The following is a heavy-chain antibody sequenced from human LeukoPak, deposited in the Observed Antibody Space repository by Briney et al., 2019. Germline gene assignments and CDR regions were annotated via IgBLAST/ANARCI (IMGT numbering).Heavy chain of an antibody. D-gene: IGHD2-15*01. CDR1: GFTFSSYA. J-gene: IGHJ6*03. CDR3: AKDQVRGYYYMDV. V-gene: IGHV3-23*01. CDR2: ISGSGGST. Sequence: GGSLRLSCAASGFTFSSYAMSWVRQAPGKGLEWASAISGSGGSTYYADSVKGRFTISRDNSKNTLYLQMNSLRAEDTAVYYCAKDQVRGYYYMDVWGKGTTVTVSS.